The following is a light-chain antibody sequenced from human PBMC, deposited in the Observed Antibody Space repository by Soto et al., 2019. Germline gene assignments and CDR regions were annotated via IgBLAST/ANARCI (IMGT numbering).Light chain of an antibody. J-gene: IGKJ1*01. CDR3: QQASSFPPT. CDR2: AAS. V-gene: IGKV1-12*01. CDR1: QSLLHYNGNNY. Sequence: DIVMTQSPLSLPVTPGEPASISCRSSQSLLHYNGNNYLGWYLQRPGKAPKIMIYAASSLQGGVPSRFSGSGSGTEFTLTISSLQPEDFATYYCQQASSFPPTFGQGTKVDI.